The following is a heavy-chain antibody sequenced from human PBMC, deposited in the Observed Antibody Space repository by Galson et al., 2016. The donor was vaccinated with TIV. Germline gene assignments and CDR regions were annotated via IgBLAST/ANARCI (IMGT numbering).Heavy chain of an antibody. J-gene: IGHJ4*02. CDR2: IKSNFDGGTT. V-gene: IGHV3-15*01. CDR3: TTELGYCSGGYCYYFDY. Sequence: SLRLSCAGSGFIFSNAWMSWVRQAPGKGLEWVGRIKSNFDGGTTDYAEPVKGRFTISRHDSKNTLFLQMNRLKTEDTAVYYCTTELGYCSGGYCYYFDYWGQGTLVTVSS. CDR1: GFIFSNAW. D-gene: IGHD2-15*01.